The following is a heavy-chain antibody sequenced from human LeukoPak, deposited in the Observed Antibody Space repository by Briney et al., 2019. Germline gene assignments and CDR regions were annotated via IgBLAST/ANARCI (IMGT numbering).Heavy chain of an antibody. D-gene: IGHD5-12*01. CDR2: ISSSSSTI. J-gene: IGHJ5*02. V-gene: IGHV3-48*01. Sequence: GGSLRLSCAASGFTFSSYSMNWVRQAPGKGLEWVSYISSSSSTIYYADSVKGRFTISRDNAKNSLYLRMNSLRAEDTAVYYCARDSPGGGYDSWGQGTLVTVSS. CDR3: ARDSPGGGYDS. CDR1: GFTFSSYS.